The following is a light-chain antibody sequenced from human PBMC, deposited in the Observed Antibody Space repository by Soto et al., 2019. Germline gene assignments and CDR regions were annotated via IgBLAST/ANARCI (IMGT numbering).Light chain of an antibody. V-gene: IGKV3-20*01. CDR3: QQYDSSPWT. J-gene: IGKJ1*01. CDR2: GAS. Sequence: EIVLTQSPGTLSLSPGERATLSCMASQSVRSSYLAWYQQKPGQAPRLLIYGASSRAPVIPDRFSGCGSGTDFTLTISSLEPEDFAVSYCQQYDSSPWTFGQATKVEIK. CDR1: QSVRSSY.